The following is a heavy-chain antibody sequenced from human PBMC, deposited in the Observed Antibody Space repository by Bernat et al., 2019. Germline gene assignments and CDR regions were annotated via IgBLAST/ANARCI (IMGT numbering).Heavy chain of an antibody. J-gene: IGHJ4*02. D-gene: IGHD2-21*02. CDR1: GFTVTNNH. Sequence: QVVESGGGLVQPGGSLRLTCEAAGFTVTNNHMAWVRQAPAKGLEWVSGIDGGGTTHYANFVKGRFTISRDNSRNMLSLQMNSLRADDTALYYCMGYGGHSVWGQETQVIVSS. V-gene: IGHV3-66*01. CDR3: MGYGGHSV. CDR2: IDGGGTT.